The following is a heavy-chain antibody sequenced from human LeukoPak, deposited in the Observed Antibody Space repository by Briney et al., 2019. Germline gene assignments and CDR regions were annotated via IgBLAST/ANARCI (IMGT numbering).Heavy chain of an antibody. CDR3: AKVGAAGGYNWFDS. Sequence: PGRSLRLSCAASGFTFRSYGMHWVRLAPGKGLEWVAVFSNDGTIKYYADSVRGRFTISRDTSKNMLHLQMNSLRVEDTAVYYCAKVGAAGGYNWFDSWGQGTLVTVSS. CDR1: GFTFRSYG. CDR2: FSNDGTIK. J-gene: IGHJ5*01. V-gene: IGHV3-30*18. D-gene: IGHD6-25*01.